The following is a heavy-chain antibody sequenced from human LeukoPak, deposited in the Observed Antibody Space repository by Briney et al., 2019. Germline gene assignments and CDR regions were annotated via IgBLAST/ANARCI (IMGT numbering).Heavy chain of an antibody. Sequence: GRSLRLSCAASGFTFSSYGMHWVRQAPGKGLEWVAVISYGGSNKYYADSVKGRFTISRDNSKNTLYLQMNSLRAEDTAVYYCATVRAAPVDYWGQGTLVTVSS. V-gene: IGHV3-30*03. CDR1: GFTFSSYG. CDR2: ISYGGSNK. J-gene: IGHJ4*02. CDR3: ATVRAAPVDY. D-gene: IGHD6-6*01.